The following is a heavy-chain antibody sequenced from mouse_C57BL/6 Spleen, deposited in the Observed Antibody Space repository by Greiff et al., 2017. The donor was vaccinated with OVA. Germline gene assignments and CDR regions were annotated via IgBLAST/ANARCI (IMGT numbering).Heavy chain of an antibody. V-gene: IGHV1-55*01. CDR1: GYTFTSYW. CDR3: ARGDSNDSAWFAY. D-gene: IGHD2-12*01. Sequence: QVQLKQPGAELVKPGASVKMSCKASGYTFTSYWITWVKQRPGQGLEWIGDIYPGSGSTNYNEKFKSKATMTVDTSSSTAYMQLSSLTSEDSAVYYWARGDSNDSAWFAYWGPGTLVTVAA. CDR2: IYPGSGST. J-gene: IGHJ3*01.